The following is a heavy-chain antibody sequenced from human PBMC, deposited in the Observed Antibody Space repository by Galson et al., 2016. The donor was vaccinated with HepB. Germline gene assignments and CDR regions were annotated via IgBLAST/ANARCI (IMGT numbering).Heavy chain of an antibody. CDR1: GFAFSSYA. CDR3: AKNSYSSAWYPDY. D-gene: IGHD6-19*01. J-gene: IGHJ4*02. CDR2: IWYDGSHE. V-gene: IGHV3-33*06. Sequence: SLRLSCAASGFAFSSYAMHWVRQAPGKGLEWVAVIWYDGSHEYYADSVKGRFTISRDNSKNTVYLQMNSLSAEDTAVYYCAKNSYSSAWYPDYWGQGTLVIVSS.